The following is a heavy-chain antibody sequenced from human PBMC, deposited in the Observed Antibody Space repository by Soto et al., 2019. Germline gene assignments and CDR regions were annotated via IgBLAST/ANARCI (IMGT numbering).Heavy chain of an antibody. J-gene: IGHJ4*02. Sequence: GASVKVSCKASGGTFSSYAISWVRQAPGQGLERMGGIIPIFGTANYAQKFQGRVTITADESTSTAYMELSSLRSEDTAVYYCARGTSSWSWKFDYWGQGILVTVSS. V-gene: IGHV1-69*13. D-gene: IGHD6-13*01. CDR2: IIPIFGTA. CDR3: ARGTSSWSWKFDY. CDR1: GGTFSSYA.